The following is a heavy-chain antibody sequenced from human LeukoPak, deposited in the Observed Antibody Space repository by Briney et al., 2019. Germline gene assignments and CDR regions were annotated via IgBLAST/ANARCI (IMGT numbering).Heavy chain of an antibody. CDR2: IRYDGSNK. J-gene: IGHJ6*03. Sequence: GGSLRLSCAASGFTFSSYGMHWVRQAPGKGLEWVAFIRYDGSNKYYADSVKGRFTISRDNSKNTLYLQMNSLRAEDTAVYYCAKALAAPTPYIDVWGKGTTVTVSS. D-gene: IGHD3-3*02. CDR3: AKALAAPTPYIDV. V-gene: IGHV3-30*02. CDR1: GFTFSSYG.